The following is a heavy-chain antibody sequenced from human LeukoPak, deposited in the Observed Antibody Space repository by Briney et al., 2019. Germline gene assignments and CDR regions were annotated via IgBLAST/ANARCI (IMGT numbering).Heavy chain of an antibody. V-gene: IGHV3-9*01. CDR1: GFIFEDYA. D-gene: IGHD3-22*01. Sequence: GGSLRLSCAASGFIFEDYAMHWVRQVPGKGLEWVSGISWNSVSIGYADSVKGRFTISRDNAKNSLYLQMNSLRAEDTAFYYCAKDGLYYYDKGYFDYWGQGILVTVSS. J-gene: IGHJ4*02. CDR3: AKDGLYYYDKGYFDY. CDR2: ISWNSVSI.